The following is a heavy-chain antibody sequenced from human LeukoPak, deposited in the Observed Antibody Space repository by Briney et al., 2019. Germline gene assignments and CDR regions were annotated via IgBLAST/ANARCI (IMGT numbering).Heavy chain of an antibody. V-gene: IGHV1-24*01. CDR2: FDPEDGET. CDR1: GYTLTELS. CDR3: ATVLGGYDSGDY. J-gene: IGHJ4*02. Sequence: ASVKVSCKVSGYTLTELSMHWVRQAPGKGLEWMGGFDPEDGETIYAQKFQGRVTMTEDTSTDTAYMELSSLRSEDTAVYYCATVLGGYDSGDYWGRGTLVTVSS. D-gene: IGHD5-12*01.